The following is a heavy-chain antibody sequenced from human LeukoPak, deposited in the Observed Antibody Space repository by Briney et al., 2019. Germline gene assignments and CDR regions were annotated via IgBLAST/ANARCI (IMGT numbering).Heavy chain of an antibody. V-gene: IGHV4-34*01. J-gene: IGHJ6*02. CDR1: GGSFSGYY. Sequence: SETLSLTCAVYGGSFSGYYWSWIRHPPGKGLEWIGEINHSVSTNYNPSLKSRVTISVETSKNQFSLKLSSVTAADTAVYYCARGARLWFGELLQPRYYYGMDVWGQGTTVTVSS. CDR3: ARGARLWFGELLQPRYYYGMDV. D-gene: IGHD3-10*01. CDR2: INHSVST.